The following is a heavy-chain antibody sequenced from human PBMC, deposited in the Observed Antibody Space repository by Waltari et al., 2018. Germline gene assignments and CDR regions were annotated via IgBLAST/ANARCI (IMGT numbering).Heavy chain of an antibody. CDR3: ARAGYSLRPTVTIGPFDY. CDR1: GGTFSSYA. Sequence: QVQLVQSGAEVKKPGSSVKVSCKASGGTFSSYAISWVRQAPGQGLEWMGGIIPILGIANYAQKFQGRVTITADESTSTAYMELSSLRSEDTAVYYCARAGYSLRPTVTIGPFDYWGQGTLVTVSS. J-gene: IGHJ4*02. CDR2: IIPILGIA. D-gene: IGHD4-17*01. V-gene: IGHV1-69*04.